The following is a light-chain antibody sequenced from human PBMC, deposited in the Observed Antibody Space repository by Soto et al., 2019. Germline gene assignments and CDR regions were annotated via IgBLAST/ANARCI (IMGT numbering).Light chain of an antibody. V-gene: IGLV2-11*01. J-gene: IGLJ1*01. Sequence: QSALTQPRSVSGSPGQSVTISCTGASSNVGGYNYVSWFQQYPGKAPKLMIYDVNKRPSGVPDRFSGSKSGNTASLTISGLQAEDEADYYCCSYAGNYRNVFGSRTKLTVL. CDR1: SSNVGGYNY. CDR3: CSYAGNYRNV. CDR2: DVN.